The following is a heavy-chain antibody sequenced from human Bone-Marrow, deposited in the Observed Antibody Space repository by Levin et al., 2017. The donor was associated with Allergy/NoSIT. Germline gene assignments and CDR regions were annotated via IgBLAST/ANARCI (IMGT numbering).Heavy chain of an antibody. CDR2: AYWDDDN. V-gene: IGHV2-5*02. J-gene: IGHJ4*02. Sequence: SGPTLVKPTQTLTLTCSFSGFSLTARPVGVGWIRQPLGKALEWLSFAYWDDDNRYSPSLKSRLTVTKDTSKNQVVLTMTNMDPVDTATNLWAHRRDYNGNWNEGSFDYWGQGILVTASS. D-gene: IGHD1-20*01. CDR1: GFSLTARPVG. CDR3: AHRRDYNGNWNEGSFDY.